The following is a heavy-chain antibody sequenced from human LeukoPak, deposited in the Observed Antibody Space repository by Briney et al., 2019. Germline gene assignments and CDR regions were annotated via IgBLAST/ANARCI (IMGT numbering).Heavy chain of an antibody. CDR2: MNPNSGST. CDR3: ARVFGSADY. V-gene: IGHV1-8*02. CDR1: GYTFTSYD. Sequence: ASVKVSCKASGYTFTSYDINWVRQAPGQGLEWMGWMNPNSGSTGYAQKFQGRVTMTRDTSISTAYMELTNLRSEDTAIYYCARVFGSADYWGQGTLVTVSS. D-gene: IGHD3-10*01. J-gene: IGHJ4*02.